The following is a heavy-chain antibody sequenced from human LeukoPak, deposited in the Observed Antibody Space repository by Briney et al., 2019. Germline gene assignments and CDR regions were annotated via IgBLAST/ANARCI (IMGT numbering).Heavy chain of an antibody. CDR3: ATSNDVKTAPYDL. Sequence: SETLSLTCTVSGGSISGYYWSWVRQSPGKGLEWIGYIFTSGWTDYNPSLKSRVTMSVYTSKNQLSMELRFLTAADTAVYYCATSNDVKTAPYDLWGQGTLVTVSS. CDR1: GGSISGYY. CDR2: IFTSGWT. D-gene: IGHD1-1*01. V-gene: IGHV4-4*09. J-gene: IGHJ5*02.